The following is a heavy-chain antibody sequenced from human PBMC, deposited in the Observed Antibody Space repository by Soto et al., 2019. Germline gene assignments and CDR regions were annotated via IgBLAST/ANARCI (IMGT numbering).Heavy chain of an antibody. CDR3: AKDFGANYYGPETVDY. CDR1: GFTFDDYA. V-gene: IGHV3-9*01. J-gene: IGHJ4*02. D-gene: IGHD3-10*01. CDR2: ISWNSGSI. Sequence: EVQLVESGGGLVQPGRSLRLSCAASGFTFDDYAMHWVRQAPGKGLEWVSGISWNSGSIGYADSVKGRFTISRDNAKTSLYLQMNSLRAQDTALYYCAKDFGANYYGPETVDYWGQGTLVTVSS.